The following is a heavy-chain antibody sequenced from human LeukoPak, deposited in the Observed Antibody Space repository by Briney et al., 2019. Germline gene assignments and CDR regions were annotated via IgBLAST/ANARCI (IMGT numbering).Heavy chain of an antibody. D-gene: IGHD6-13*01. J-gene: IGHJ5*02. Sequence: SETLSLTCAVYGGSFSGYYWSWIRQPPGKGLEWIGEINHSGSTNYNPSLKSRVTISVDTSKNQFSLKLSSVTAADTAVYYCARQKGYSSSWRYNWFDPWGQGTLVTVCS. V-gene: IGHV4-34*01. CDR1: GGSFSGYY. CDR3: ARQKGYSSSWRYNWFDP. CDR2: INHSGST.